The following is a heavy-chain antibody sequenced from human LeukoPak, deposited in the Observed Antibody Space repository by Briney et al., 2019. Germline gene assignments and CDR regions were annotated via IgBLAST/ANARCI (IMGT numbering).Heavy chain of an antibody. Sequence: SETLSLTCTVSGGSISSYYWSWIRQPPGKGLEWIGYIYYSGSTNYNPSLKSRVTISADTSKNQFSLKLSSVTAADTAVYYCARGPGSNFWSGYRQPYYYYYGMDVWGQGTTVTVSS. J-gene: IGHJ6*02. CDR1: GGSISSYY. V-gene: IGHV4-59*01. D-gene: IGHD3-3*01. CDR3: ARGPGSNFWSGYRQPYYYYYGMDV. CDR2: IYYSGST.